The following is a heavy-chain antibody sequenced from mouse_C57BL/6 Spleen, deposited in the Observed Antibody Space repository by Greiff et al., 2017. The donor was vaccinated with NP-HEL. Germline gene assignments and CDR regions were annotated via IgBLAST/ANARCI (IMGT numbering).Heavy chain of an antibody. CDR1: GYSFTGYY. D-gene: IGHD1-1*02. V-gene: IGHV1-42*01. CDR2: INPSTGGT. Sequence: VQLQQPGPELVKPGASVKISCKASGYSFTGYYMNWVKQSPEKSLEWIGEINPSTGGTTYNQKFKAKATLTVDKSSSTAYMQLKSLTSEDSAVYYCARSGGPAMDYWGQGTSVTVSS. CDR3: ARSGGPAMDY. J-gene: IGHJ4*01.